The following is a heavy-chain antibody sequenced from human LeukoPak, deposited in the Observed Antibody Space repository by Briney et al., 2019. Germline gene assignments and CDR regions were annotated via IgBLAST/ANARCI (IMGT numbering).Heavy chain of an antibody. CDR2: ISSSGSTI. J-gene: IGHJ4*02. D-gene: IGHD2-2*01. V-gene: IGHV3-11*01. CDR1: GFTFSDYY. CDR3: ARADIVVVPASDY. Sequence: GGSLRLSCAASGFTFSDYYMSWIRQAPGKGLEWVSYISSSGSTIYYADSVKGRFTISRDNAKNSLYLQVNSLRAEDTAVYYCARADIVVVPASDYWGQGTLVTVSS.